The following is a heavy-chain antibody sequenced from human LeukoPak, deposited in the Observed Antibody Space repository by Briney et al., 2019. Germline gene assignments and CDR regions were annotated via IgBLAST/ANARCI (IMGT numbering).Heavy chain of an antibody. J-gene: IGHJ4*02. CDR1: GGSFSGYY. CDR2: INHSGST. CDR3: ARDVTYYYDSSGYLQYYFDY. V-gene: IGHV4-34*01. D-gene: IGHD3-22*01. Sequence: SETLSLTCAVYGGSFSGYYWSWIRQPPGKGLEWIGEINHSGSTNYNPSLKSRVTISVDTSKNQFSLKLSSVTAADTAVYYCARDVTYYYDSSGYLQYYFDYWGQGTLVTVSS.